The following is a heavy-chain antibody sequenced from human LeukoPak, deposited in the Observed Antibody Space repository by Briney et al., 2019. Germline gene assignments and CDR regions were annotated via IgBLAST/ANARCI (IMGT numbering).Heavy chain of an antibody. J-gene: IGHJ3*02. V-gene: IGHV3-23*01. CDR1: GFIFSEYA. CDR3: AKDSYDSSGYYPPGAFDI. Sequence: GGSLRLSRAASGFIFSEYAMNWVRQAPGKGLEWVSAISGSGGSTYYADSVKGRFTISRDNSKNTLYLQMNSLRAEDTAVYYCAKDSYDSSGYYPPGAFDIWGQGTMVTVSS. CDR2: ISGSGGST. D-gene: IGHD3-22*01.